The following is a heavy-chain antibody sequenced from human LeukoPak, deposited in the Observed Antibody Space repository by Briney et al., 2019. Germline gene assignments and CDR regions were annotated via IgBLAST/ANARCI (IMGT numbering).Heavy chain of an antibody. CDR1: GVMFPSYW. V-gene: IGHV3-7*04. CDR2: IKQDGSEK. D-gene: IGHD3-10*01. Sequence: PGGSLRLSCAASGVMFPSYWMTWVRQAPGKGLEWVANIKQDGSEKYYVDSVKGRFTISRDNAKNSVYLQMNSLRAEDTAVYYCARDFGYFWGQGTLVTVSS. CDR3: ARDFGYF. J-gene: IGHJ4*02.